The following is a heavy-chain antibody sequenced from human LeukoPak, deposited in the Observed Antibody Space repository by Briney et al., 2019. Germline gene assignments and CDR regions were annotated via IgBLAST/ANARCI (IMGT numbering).Heavy chain of an antibody. CDR3: ARSAAAGTVGYYYYYMDV. D-gene: IGHD6-13*01. CDR2: IYTSGST. V-gene: IGHV4-4*07. Sequence: PSETLSLTCTVSGGSVSSYYWSWIRQPAGKGLEWIGRIYTSGSTNYNPSLKTRVTMSVDTSKNQFSLKLTSVTAADTAVYYCARSAAAGTVGYYYYYMDVWGKGTTVTVSS. CDR1: GGSVSSYY. J-gene: IGHJ6*03.